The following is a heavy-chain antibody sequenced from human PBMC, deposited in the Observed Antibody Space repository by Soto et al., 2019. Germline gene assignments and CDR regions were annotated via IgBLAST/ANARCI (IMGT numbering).Heavy chain of an antibody. CDR2: IYYSGST. CDR1: GGSISSSSYY. J-gene: IGHJ6*03. D-gene: IGHD2-2*01. Sequence: QLQLQESGPGLVKPSETLSLTCTVSGGSISSSSYYWGWIRQPPGKGLEWIGSIYYSGSTYYNPSLKSRVTISVDTYKNQFSLKLSSVTAADTAVYYCARHPNIYAGGYYYYMDVWGKGTTVTVSS. CDR3: ARHPNIYAGGYYYYMDV. V-gene: IGHV4-39*01.